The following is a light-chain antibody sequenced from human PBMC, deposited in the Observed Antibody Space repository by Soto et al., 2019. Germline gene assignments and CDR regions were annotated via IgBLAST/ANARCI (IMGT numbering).Light chain of an antibody. V-gene: IGKV1-5*02. CDR2: DAS. Sequence: IQMTQPPSTLSASVGDRVTIICRASQSMSTWLSWYQQKPGKAPKLLIYDASSLESGVPSRFSGSGSWTEFTLTINGLQPDDIATYYCQQYNSYAFGQGTKVDI. CDR1: QSMSTW. CDR3: QQYNSYA. J-gene: IGKJ1*01.